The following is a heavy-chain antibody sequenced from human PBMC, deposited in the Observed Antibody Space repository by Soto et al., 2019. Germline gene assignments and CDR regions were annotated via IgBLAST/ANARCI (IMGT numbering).Heavy chain of an antibody. CDR2: VSSSGTT. J-gene: IGHJ4*02. CDR3: AGVVRGVITAFDY. Sequence: SETLSLTCTVSGGSISSYYWSWIRQSPGRGLEWIGFVSSSGTTNYNPSLKSRVTLSVDPSNNQFSLKLTSVTAADTAVYYCAGVVRGVITAFDYWGQGTLVTVSS. V-gene: IGHV4-4*09. CDR1: GGSISSYY. D-gene: IGHD3-10*02.